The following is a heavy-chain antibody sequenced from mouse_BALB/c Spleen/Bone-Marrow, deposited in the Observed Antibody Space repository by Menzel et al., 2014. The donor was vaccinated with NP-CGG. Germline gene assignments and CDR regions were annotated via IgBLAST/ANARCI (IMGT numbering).Heavy chain of an antibody. V-gene: IGHV1-7*01. CDR3: ARYDGYEAY. J-gene: IGHJ3*01. D-gene: IGHD2-3*01. CDR1: GHTFTSYW. CDR2: INPSTGYT. Sequence: QVQLKHSGAELAKPGASVKMSCKASGHTFTSYWMHWVKQRPGQGLEWIGYINPSTGYTEYNLKFKDKATLTADKSSSTAYMQLSSLTSEDSAVYYCARYDGYEAYWGQGTLVTVSA.